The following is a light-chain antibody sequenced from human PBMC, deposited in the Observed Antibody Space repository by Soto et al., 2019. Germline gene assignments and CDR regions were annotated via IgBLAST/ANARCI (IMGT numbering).Light chain of an antibody. CDR2: EVS. Sequence: QSVLTQPPSASGTPGQRVTISCSGSSSNIVSNTVNWYQQLPGTAPKLIISEVSKRPSGVPDRFSGSKSGNTASLTVSGLQAEDEAYYYCSSYSGTHNLIFGGGTKVTVL. J-gene: IGLJ2*01. CDR3: SSYSGTHNLI. V-gene: IGLV1-44*01. CDR1: SSNIVSNT.